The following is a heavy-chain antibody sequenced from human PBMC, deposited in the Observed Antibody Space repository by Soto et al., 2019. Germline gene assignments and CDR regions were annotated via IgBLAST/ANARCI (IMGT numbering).Heavy chain of an antibody. CDR3: ARQTGVFGHYFDY. D-gene: IGHD3-16*01. CDR2: IYYNGNT. J-gene: IGHJ4*02. V-gene: IGHV4-39*01. CDR1: GGSISSSSYY. Sequence: QLRLQEAGPGLVKPSETLSLTCTVSGGSISSSSYYWGWIRQPPGKGPEWIGAIYYNGNTYYNPSLTSRVTMSVDTSKNQFSLKLSSAPAADTAMYYCARQTGVFGHYFDYWGQGTLVTVSS.